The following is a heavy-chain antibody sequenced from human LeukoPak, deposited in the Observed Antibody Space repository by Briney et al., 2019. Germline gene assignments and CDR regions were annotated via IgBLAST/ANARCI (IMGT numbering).Heavy chain of an antibody. V-gene: IGHV4-59*01. Sequence: SETLSLTCIVSGDSISSYYWSWIRQPPGKGLEWIEYIYHSGLTNYNPSLKSRVTISLDMSKNQFSLKLTSVTAADTAVYYCARDGTGYSSSWFDYWGQGTLVTVSS. CDR2: IYHSGLT. CDR1: GDSISSYY. CDR3: ARDGTGYSSSWFDY. J-gene: IGHJ4*02. D-gene: IGHD6-13*01.